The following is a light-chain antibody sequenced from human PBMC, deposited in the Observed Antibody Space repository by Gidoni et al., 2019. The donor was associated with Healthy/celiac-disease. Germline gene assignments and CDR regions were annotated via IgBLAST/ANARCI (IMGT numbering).Light chain of an antibody. J-gene: IGKJ4*01. V-gene: IGKV3-11*01. Sequence: EILLTQSPATLSLSPGERATLSCRASQSVSSYLAWYQQNPRQAPRRLIHDASNRPTGIPAGLSGSGSGTDFTLTISSLEPEDFAVYYCQQRSNWPALTFGGGTKVEIK. CDR3: QQRSNWPALT. CDR1: QSVSSY. CDR2: DAS.